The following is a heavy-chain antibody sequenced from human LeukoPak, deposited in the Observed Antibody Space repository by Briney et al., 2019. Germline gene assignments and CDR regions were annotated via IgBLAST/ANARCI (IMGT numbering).Heavy chain of an antibody. CDR2: IYTSGST. Sequence: SSETLSLTCTVSGGSISSGSYYWSWIRQPAGKGLEWIGRIYTSGSTIYNPSLKSRVTISVDTSKNQFSLKLSSVTAADTAVYYCAGDNGPSGSYYYYYMDVWGKGTTVTVSS. J-gene: IGHJ6*03. CDR3: AGDNGPSGSYYYYYMDV. D-gene: IGHD3-3*01. CDR1: GGSISSGSYY. V-gene: IGHV4-61*02.